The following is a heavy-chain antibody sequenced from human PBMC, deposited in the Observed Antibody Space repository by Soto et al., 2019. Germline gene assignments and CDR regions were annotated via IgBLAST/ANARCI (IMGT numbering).Heavy chain of an antibody. J-gene: IGHJ4*02. CDR2: SSGSGGST. V-gene: IGHV3-23*01. Sequence: EVQLLESGGGLVQPGGSLRLSCAASGFTFSSYAMSWVRQAPGKGLEWVSASSGSGGSTYYADSVKGRFTISRDNSKNTLYLQMNSLRAEDPAVYYYAKDAFLHYYDSSGPGRFDYWGQGTLVTVSS. CDR1: GFTFSSYA. D-gene: IGHD3-22*01. CDR3: AKDAFLHYYDSSGPGRFDY.